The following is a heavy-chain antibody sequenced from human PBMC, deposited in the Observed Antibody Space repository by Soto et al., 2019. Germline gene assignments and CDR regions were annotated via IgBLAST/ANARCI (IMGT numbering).Heavy chain of an antibody. CDR1: GFTFSSRW. D-gene: IGHD6-25*01. Sequence: EVRLVESGGGLVQPGGSLRLSCEASGFTFSSRWMTWVRQGPGKGLEGVANIHEDKNAKDYVDSVKGRFTISRDNAKNSLYLQMNSLRDEDTAVYYCATHDGPSAAGLVLDFWGQGALVIVSS. V-gene: IGHV3-7*02. CDR3: ATHDGPSAAGLVLDF. CDR2: IHEDKNAK. J-gene: IGHJ4*02.